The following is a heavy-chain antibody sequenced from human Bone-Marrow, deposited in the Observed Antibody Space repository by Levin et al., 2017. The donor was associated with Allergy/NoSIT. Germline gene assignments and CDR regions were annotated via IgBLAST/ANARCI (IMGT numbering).Heavy chain of an antibody. CDR3: ARVRYCSGGSCYPGLDY. Sequence: GESLKISCKGSGYSFTSYWIGWVRQMPGKGLEWMGIIYPGDSDTRYSPSFQGQVTISADKSISTAYLQWSSLKASDTAMYYCARVRYCSGGSCYPGLDYWGQGTLVTVSS. J-gene: IGHJ4*02. CDR2: IYPGDSDT. D-gene: IGHD2-15*01. CDR1: GYSFTSYW. V-gene: IGHV5-51*01.